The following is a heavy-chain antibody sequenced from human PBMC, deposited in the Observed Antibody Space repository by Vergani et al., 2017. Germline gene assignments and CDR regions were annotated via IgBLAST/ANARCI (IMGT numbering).Heavy chain of an antibody. D-gene: IGHD2-8*01. V-gene: IGHV3-9*01. J-gene: IGHJ4*02. Sequence: EVQLLESGGGLVQPGGSLRLSCAASGFTFSSYAMHWVRQAPGKGLEWVSGITWNSGSIGYADSVKGRFTISRDNAKNSLYLQMNSLRTEDTAFYYCAKDYVEYCSSGVCYTDYWGQGTLVTVSS. CDR2: ITWNSGSI. CDR1: GFTFSSYA. CDR3: AKDYVEYCSSGVCYTDY.